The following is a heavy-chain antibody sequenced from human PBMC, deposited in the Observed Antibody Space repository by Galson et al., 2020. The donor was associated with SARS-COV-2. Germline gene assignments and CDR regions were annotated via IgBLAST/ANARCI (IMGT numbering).Heavy chain of an antibody. D-gene: IGHD3-10*01. CDR1: GGSISSGEYY. V-gene: IGHV4-30-4*01. CDR2: IYYSGST. Sequence: ETSETLSLTCTVSGGSISSGEYYWSWIRQPPGKGLEWIGYIYYSGSTYYNPSLKSRVTIAVDTSKNQFSLKLSSVTAADTAVYYSARDWGHFYGSGSYYYYYGMDVWGQGTTVTVSS. CDR3: ARDWGHFYGSGSYYYYYGMDV. J-gene: IGHJ6*02.